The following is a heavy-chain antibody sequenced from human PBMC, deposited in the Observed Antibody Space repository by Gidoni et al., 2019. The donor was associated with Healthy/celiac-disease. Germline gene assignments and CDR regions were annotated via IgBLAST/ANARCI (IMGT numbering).Heavy chain of an antibody. D-gene: IGHD6-13*01. CDR1: GFSLSTSGVG. Sequence: QITLKESGPTLVKPTQTLTLTCTFSGFSLSTSGVGVGWIRQPPGKALEWLALIYWNDDKRYSPSLKSRLTITKDTSKNQVVLTMTNMDPVDTATYYCAHRPNIAAAGINLNWFDPWGQGTLVTVSS. CDR2: IYWNDDK. CDR3: AHRPNIAAAGINLNWFDP. V-gene: IGHV2-5*01. J-gene: IGHJ5*02.